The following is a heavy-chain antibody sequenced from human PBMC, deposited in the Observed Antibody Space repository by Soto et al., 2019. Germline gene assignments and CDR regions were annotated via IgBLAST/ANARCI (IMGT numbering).Heavy chain of an antibody. J-gene: IGHJ4*02. CDR3: ARDQTGITTTGGGRIDY. Sequence: QVQLVESGGGAVQPGRSLRLSCAASGFTFSSHAMHWVRQAPGKGLECVAIISYEGSNKYYGDSVRGRLTISRDNSKNTIYLQMNSLRAEDTAVYYCARDQTGITTTGGGRIDYWGQGTLVTVSS. D-gene: IGHD6-13*01. CDR1: GFTFSSHA. CDR2: ISYEGSNK. V-gene: IGHV3-30-3*01.